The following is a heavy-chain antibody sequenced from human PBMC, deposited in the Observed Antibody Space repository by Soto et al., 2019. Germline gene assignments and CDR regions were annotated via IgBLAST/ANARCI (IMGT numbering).Heavy chain of an antibody. D-gene: IGHD5-12*01. J-gene: IGHJ4*02. V-gene: IGHV4-31*03. CDR3: ARGYSGYDTFDY. Sequence: SETLSLTCTVSGGSISSGGYYWSWIRQHPGKGLEWIGYIYYSGSTYYNPSLKSRVTISVDTSKNQFSLKLSSVTAADTAVYYCARGYSGYDTFDYWGQGTLVTVSS. CDR2: IYYSGST. CDR1: GGSISSGGYY.